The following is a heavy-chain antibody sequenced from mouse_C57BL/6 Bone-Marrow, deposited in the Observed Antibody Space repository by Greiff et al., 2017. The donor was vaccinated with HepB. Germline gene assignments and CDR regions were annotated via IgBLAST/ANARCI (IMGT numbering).Heavy chain of an antibody. Sequence: QVQLQQPGAELVKPGASVKLSCTASGYTFTSYWMHWVEQRPGQGLEWIGMIHPNSGSTNYNEKFKSKATLTVDKSSSTAYMQFISLTSEDSAVYYCAKDRYVYFDYGGRGTALTVSA. CDR3: AKDRYVYFDY. CDR1: GYTFTSYW. V-gene: IGHV1-64*01. J-gene: IGHJ2*01. CDR2: IHPNSGST.